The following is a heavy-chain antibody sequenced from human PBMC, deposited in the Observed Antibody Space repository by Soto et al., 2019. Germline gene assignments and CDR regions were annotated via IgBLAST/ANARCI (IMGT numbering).Heavy chain of an antibody. Sequence: HPGGSLSLSCAASGFTFSSYWMHWVRQVPGKGLLWVSRIDEYGSTINYADSVKGRFTISRDNARNTLYLEMNSLRAEDTALYYCTGDLGEKGDYWGPGTLVTVSS. V-gene: IGHV3-74*01. CDR2: IDEYGSTI. J-gene: IGHJ4*02. CDR1: GFTFSSYW. D-gene: IGHD3-10*01. CDR3: TGDLGEKGDY.